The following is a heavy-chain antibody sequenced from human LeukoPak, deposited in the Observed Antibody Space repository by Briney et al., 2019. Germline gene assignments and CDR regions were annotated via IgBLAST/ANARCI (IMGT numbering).Heavy chain of an antibody. CDR2: ISSNGGST. J-gene: IGHJ5*02. Sequence: GGSLRLSCAASGFTFSSYAMHWVRQAPGKGLEYVSAISSNGGSTYYANSVKGRFTISRDNSKNTLYLQMGSLRAEDMAVYYCARESAVAGIWWFDPWGQGTLVTVSS. CDR1: GFTFSSYA. V-gene: IGHV3-64*01. CDR3: ARESAVAGIWWFDP. D-gene: IGHD6-19*01.